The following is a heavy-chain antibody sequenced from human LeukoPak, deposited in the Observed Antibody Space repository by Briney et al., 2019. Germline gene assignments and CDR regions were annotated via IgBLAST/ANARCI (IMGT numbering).Heavy chain of an antibody. J-gene: IGHJ2*01. D-gene: IGHD4-23*01. CDR2: IIPIFGIA. CDR3: ARSPRSGNSGRWYFDL. CDR1: GGTFSSYA. V-gene: IGHV1-69*04. Sequence: SVKVSCKASGGTFSSYAISWVRQAPGQGLEWMGRIIPIFGIANYAQKFQGRVTTTADKSTSTAYMELSSLRSEDTAVYYCARSPRSGNSGRWYFDLWGRGTLVTVSS.